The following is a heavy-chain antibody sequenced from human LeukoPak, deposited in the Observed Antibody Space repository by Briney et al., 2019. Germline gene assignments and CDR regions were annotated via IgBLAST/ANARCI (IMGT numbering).Heavy chain of an antibody. CDR1: GDSVSTNSAA. J-gene: IGHJ3*02. V-gene: IGHV6-1*01. Sequence: SQTLSLICAISGDSVSTNSAAWNRIRQSPSRGLGWLGRTYYRSKWYNDYAVSVKSRMTINPDTSKNQFSLQLNSVTPEDTAVYYCARERDDAFDIWGQGTMVAVSS. CDR3: ARERDDAFDI. CDR2: TYYRSKWYN.